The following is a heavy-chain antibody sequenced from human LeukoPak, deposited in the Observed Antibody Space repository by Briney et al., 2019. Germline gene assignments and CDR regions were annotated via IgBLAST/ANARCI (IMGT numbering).Heavy chain of an antibody. CDR1: GYTFTGYY. Sequence: ASVKVSCKASGYTFTGYYMHWVPQAPGQGLEWMGWINPNSGGTNYAQKFQGRVTMTRDTSISTAYMELSRLRSDDTAVYYCARGDDYGDYGWFDPWGQGTLVTVSS. CDR2: INPNSGGT. D-gene: IGHD4-17*01. V-gene: IGHV1-2*02. J-gene: IGHJ5*02. CDR3: ARGDDYGDYGWFDP.